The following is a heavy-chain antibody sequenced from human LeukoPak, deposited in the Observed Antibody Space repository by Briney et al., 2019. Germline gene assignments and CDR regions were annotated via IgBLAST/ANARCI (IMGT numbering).Heavy chain of an antibody. CDR1: GDSITSDNYF. Sequence: PSETLSLTCTVSGDSITSDNYFWRWTRQHPGGGLEWIGYIDNRGDTYYHPSPGSRVTLSIDTSKKHFSLNLRSVTPADPAVYYCARQVMAPSPTDAFDIWGQGTMVTVSS. V-gene: IGHV4-31*03. J-gene: IGHJ3*02. CDR3: ARQVMAPSPTDAFDI. CDR2: IDNRGDT. D-gene: IGHD3-16*01.